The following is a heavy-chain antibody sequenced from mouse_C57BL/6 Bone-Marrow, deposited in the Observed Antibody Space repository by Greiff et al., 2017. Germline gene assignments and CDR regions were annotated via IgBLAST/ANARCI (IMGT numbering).Heavy chain of an antibody. V-gene: IGHV5-4*03. Sequence: EVKVVESGGGLVKPGGSLKLSCAASGFTFSSYAMSWVRQTPEKRLEWVATISDGGSYTYYPDNVKGRFTISRENAKNNLYLQMSHLKSEDTAMYYCSGYYFDYWGQGTTLTVSS. J-gene: IGHJ2*01. CDR2: ISDGGSYT. CDR1: GFTFSSYA. CDR3: SGYYFDY.